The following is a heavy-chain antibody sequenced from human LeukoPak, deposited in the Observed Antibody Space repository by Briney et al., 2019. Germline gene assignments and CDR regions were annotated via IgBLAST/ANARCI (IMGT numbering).Heavy chain of an antibody. V-gene: IGHV3-30*18. CDR1: GFTFSSYG. CDR2: MTSDGSEK. Sequence: PGRSLRLSCAASGFTFSSYGVHWVRQAPGKGLEWVSLMTSDGSEKYYADSVKGRFTISRDNSKNTLFLQMDSLRAEDTAVYYCANGAWDLLLNDFDSWGQGTLVTVSS. D-gene: IGHD1-26*01. J-gene: IGHJ4*02. CDR3: ANGAWDLLLNDFDS.